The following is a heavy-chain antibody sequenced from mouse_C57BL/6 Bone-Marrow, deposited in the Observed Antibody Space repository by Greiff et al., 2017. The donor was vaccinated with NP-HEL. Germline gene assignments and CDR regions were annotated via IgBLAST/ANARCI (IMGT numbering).Heavy chain of an antibody. J-gene: IGHJ3*01. D-gene: IGHD2-12*01. CDR2: ISNGGGST. CDR1: GFTFSHYY. CDR3: ARRVYAWFAY. V-gene: IGHV5-12*01. Sequence: EVMLVESGGGLVQPGGSLKLSCAASGFTFSHYYMYWVRQTPEKRLEWVAYISNGGGSTYYPDTVKGRFTISRDNAKNTLYLQMSRLKSEDTAMYYCARRVYAWFAYWGQGTLVTVSA.